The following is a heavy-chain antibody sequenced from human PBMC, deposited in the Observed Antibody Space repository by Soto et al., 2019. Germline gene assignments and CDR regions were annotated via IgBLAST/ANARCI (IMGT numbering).Heavy chain of an antibody. CDR1: GFTFDNYA. J-gene: IGHJ2*01. CDR2: ISWNSGKI. V-gene: IGHV3-9*01. D-gene: IGHD1-26*01. Sequence: EVQLVESGGGLVQPGRSLRLSCQTLGFTFDNYAMHWVRQAPGKGLEWVSGISWNSGKIGYADSVKGRFTISRDNAKKSLHLEVTSLRAEATAFYYCVKDLRERITWYFDLWGRGTLVTVSS. CDR3: VKDLRERITWYFDL.